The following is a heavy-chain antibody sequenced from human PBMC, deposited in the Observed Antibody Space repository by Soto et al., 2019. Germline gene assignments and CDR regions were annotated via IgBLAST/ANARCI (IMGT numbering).Heavy chain of an antibody. CDR1: GYTFTSYG. J-gene: IGHJ4*02. CDR3: ARSGAYCTSITCLVGSF. D-gene: IGHD2-8*01. Sequence: QAQLVQSGGEVKKPGASVKVSCRASGYTFTSYGYAWVRQAPGQGLEWMGWISAYNGDTNYAQKFQGRVTRTTDTSRTAAEMELRNLGSDDTAVYYCARSGAYCTSITCLVGSFWGLGTLVTVSS. CDR2: ISAYNGDT. V-gene: IGHV1-18*01.